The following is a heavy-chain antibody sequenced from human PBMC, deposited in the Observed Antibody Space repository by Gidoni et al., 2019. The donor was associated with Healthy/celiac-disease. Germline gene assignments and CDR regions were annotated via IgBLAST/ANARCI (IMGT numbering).Heavy chain of an antibody. CDR3: ARSRMSIAAPIDY. V-gene: IGHV3-21*01. D-gene: IGHD6-6*01. Sequence: VQPVESRGGLVKPGGSLRPCWAPSRCTPSSYSMNRVRQAPGKGLEWVSSISSSSSYIYYADSVKGRFTISRDNAKNSLYLQMNSLRAEDTAVYYCARSRMSIAAPIDYWGQGTLVTVSS. J-gene: IGHJ4*02. CDR1: RCTPSSYS. CDR2: ISSSSSYI.